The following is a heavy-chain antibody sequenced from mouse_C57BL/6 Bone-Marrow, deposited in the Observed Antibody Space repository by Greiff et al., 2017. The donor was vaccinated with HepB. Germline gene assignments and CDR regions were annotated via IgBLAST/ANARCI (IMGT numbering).Heavy chain of an antibody. CDR2: IYPGSGNT. J-gene: IGHJ1*03. D-gene: IGHD2-5*01. V-gene: IGHV1-76*01. CDR3: ARRRYSNYGWYFDV. CDR1: GYTFTDYY. Sequence: QVQLQQSGAELVRPGASVKLSCKASGYTFTDYYINWVKQRPGQGLEWIARIYPGSGNTYYNEKFKGKATLTAEKSSSTTYMQLSSLTSEDSAVYFCARRRYSNYGWYFDVWGTGTTVTVSS.